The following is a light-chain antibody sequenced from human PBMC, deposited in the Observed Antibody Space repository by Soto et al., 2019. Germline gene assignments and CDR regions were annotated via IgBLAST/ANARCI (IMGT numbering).Light chain of an antibody. V-gene: IGKV3-15*01. CDR2: RAS. J-gene: IGKJ2*01. CDR1: QSVDNA. CDR3: QHYNDWPYT. Sequence: EIVMTQSPGTLSVSPGERATLSCRASQSVDNALAWYQQKPGQAPRLLIYRASTRATGIPARFSGTGSGTEFTLTISSLQSEDFAVYFCQHYNDWPYTFGQGTKVDIK.